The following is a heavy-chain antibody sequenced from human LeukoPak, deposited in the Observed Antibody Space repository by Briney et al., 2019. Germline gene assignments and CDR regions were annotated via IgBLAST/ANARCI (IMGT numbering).Heavy chain of an antibody. CDR3: ARNGPHYYDKSGYLDS. Sequence: SETLSLTCTGSGGSISSYYWSWIRQPPGKGLEWIGNIDYSRDTNYNPSLRSRVTILVDKSRNQFSLKLNSVTAADTAVYYCARNGPHYYDKSGYLDSWDQGTLVTVSS. J-gene: IGHJ4*02. CDR1: GGSISSYY. CDR2: IDYSRDT. V-gene: IGHV4-59*03. D-gene: IGHD3-22*01.